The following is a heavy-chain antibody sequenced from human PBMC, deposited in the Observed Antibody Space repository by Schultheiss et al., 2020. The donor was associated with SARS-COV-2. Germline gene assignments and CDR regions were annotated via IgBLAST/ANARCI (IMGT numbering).Heavy chain of an antibody. CDR1: GFTFSSYE. CDR2: ISSSGSTI. V-gene: IGHV3-48*03. Sequence: GGSLRLSCAASGFTFSSYEMNWVRQAPGKGLEWVSYISSSGSTIYYADSVKGRFTISRDNAKNSLYLQMNSLRAEDTAVYYCARDNPIYSGALTVIDYWGQGTLVTVSS. J-gene: IGHJ4*02. CDR3: ARDNPIYSGALTVIDY. D-gene: IGHD4-11*01.